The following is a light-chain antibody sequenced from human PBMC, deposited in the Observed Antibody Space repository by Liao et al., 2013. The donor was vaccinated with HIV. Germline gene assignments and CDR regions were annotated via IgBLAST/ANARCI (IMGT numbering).Light chain of an antibody. Sequence: SYELTQPAAVSVSPGQTATITCSGDKLGDKYACWYQQKPGQSPVLVIYQDSNRPSGIPERFSGSNSGNTATLTISGTQAMDEADYYCQAWDSSTHVVFGGGTKLTVL. V-gene: IGLV3-1*01. CDR2: QDS. CDR3: QAWDSSTHVV. CDR1: KLGDKY. J-gene: IGLJ2*01.